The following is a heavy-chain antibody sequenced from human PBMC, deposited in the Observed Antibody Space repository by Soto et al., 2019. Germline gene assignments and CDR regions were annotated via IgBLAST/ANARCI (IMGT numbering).Heavy chain of an antibody. CDR1: GFTVSSNC. CDR3: ARNMITFGGVIAPYYYYGMDV. J-gene: IGHJ6*02. D-gene: IGHD3-16*02. CDR2: IYSGGST. V-gene: IGHV3-53*02. Sequence: EVQLVETGGGLIQPGGSLRLSCAASGFTVSSNCMSWVRQAPGKGLEWVSVIYSGGSTYYADSVKGRFTISRDNSKNTLYLQMNSLRAEDTAVYYCARNMITFGGVIAPYYYYGMDVWGQGTTVTVSS.